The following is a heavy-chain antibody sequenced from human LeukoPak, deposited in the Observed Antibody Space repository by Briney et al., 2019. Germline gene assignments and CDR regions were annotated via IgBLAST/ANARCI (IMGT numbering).Heavy chain of an antibody. CDR2: ILARGDGT. CDR1: GFTFSTYA. V-gene: IGHV3-23*01. J-gene: IGHJ4*02. D-gene: IGHD3-22*01. Sequence: GGSLRLSCAASGFTFSTYAMSWVRQAPGKGLEWVPAILARGDGTYYADSAKGRFSISRDNSKNTLYLQMSSLRAEDTAVYYCAKNYYDSSGSYSWYFHYWGQGTLVTVSS. CDR3: AKNYYDSSGSYSWYFHY.